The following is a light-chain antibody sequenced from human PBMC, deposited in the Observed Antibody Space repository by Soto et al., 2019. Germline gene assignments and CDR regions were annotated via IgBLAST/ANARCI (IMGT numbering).Light chain of an antibody. CDR2: EVS. CDR1: SSDVGAYIY. Sequence: QSALTQPPSASGSPGQSVTISCTGTSSDVGAYIYVSWYQQYPGKVPKLMIYEVSERPSGVPDRFSGSKSGNTAFLTVSGLQAEDEADYYCLSYADTAYVFGTGTKLTVL. V-gene: IGLV2-8*01. J-gene: IGLJ1*01. CDR3: LSYADTAYV.